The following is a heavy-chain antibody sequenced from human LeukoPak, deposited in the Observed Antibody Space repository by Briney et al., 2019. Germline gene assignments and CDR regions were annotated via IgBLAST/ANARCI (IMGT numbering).Heavy chain of an antibody. V-gene: IGHV3-23*01. CDR2: ISGSGGTT. CDR1: GFTFSAYA. Sequence: GGSLRLSCAASGFTFSAYAMAWVRQAPGKGLEWVSTISGSGGTTYSADSVKGRFTISRDNSKNILYLQVNSLRAGDTAVYYCAKDYYYDSSGYYYGDALGIWGQGTMVTVSS. D-gene: IGHD3-22*01. J-gene: IGHJ3*02. CDR3: AKDYYYDSSGYYYGDALGI.